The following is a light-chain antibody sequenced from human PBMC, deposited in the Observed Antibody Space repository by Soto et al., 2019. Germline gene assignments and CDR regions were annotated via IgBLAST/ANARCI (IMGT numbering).Light chain of an antibody. Sequence: EIVMTQSPATLSVSPGERDTLSCRASQSVSNNLAWYQQKPGQAPRLLIYGASTRATGIPARFSGSGSGTEFTLTISSLQSEDFSVFYCQQYDNWPITFGQGTRLEIK. CDR3: QQYDNWPIT. CDR1: QSVSNN. CDR2: GAS. V-gene: IGKV3-15*01. J-gene: IGKJ5*01.